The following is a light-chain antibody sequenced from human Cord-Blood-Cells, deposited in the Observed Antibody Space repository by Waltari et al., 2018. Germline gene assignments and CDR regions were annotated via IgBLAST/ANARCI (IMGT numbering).Light chain of an antibody. V-gene: IGLV1-47*01. Sequence: QSVLPHPASASATPGQSATIHLSGTRPNLGRNYVIWYQQPPGPAPKLLIYRNNQRPSGVPDRFSGSKSGTSASLAISGLRSEDEADYYCAAWDDSLSGVFGGGTKLTVL. CDR1: RPNLGRNY. CDR2: RNN. J-gene: IGLJ3*02. CDR3: AAWDDSLSGV.